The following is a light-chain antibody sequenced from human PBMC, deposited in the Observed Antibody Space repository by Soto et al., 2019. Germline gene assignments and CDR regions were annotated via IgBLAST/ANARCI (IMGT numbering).Light chain of an antibody. CDR3: QQYDDWPLT. J-gene: IGKJ4*01. Sequence: EIVMTQSPATLSVSPGERATLSCRASQSISSNLAWYQQKPGQSPRLLIYDSSTRATDIPARFSGSGSGTEFTLTISSLQSEDFALYCCQQYDDWPLTFGGGTKVEIK. V-gene: IGKV3D-15*01. CDR2: DSS. CDR1: QSISSN.